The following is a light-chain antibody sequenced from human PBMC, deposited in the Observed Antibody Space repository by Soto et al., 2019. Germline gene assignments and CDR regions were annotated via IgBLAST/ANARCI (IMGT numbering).Light chain of an antibody. Sequence: EIALTPSPGPLSLSPGERATPSCRASQSVSNNYLAWYQQKPGQAPRLLIYGASNRSTGIPDRFSGSGSGTDFTLTSSRLEPEDFAVYYCQQYGSSGTFGQGTKVDIK. CDR1: QSVSNNY. CDR2: GAS. J-gene: IGKJ1*01. CDR3: QQYGSSGT. V-gene: IGKV3-20*01.